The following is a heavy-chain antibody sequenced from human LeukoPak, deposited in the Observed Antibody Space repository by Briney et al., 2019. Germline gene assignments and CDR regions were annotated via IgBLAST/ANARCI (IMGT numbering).Heavy chain of an antibody. CDR3: ARDNPFGGY. CDR1: GFTFSSYA. Sequence: GRSLRLSCAASGFTFSSYAIHWVRQAPGKGLEWVAVISYDGSNKYYADSVKGRFTISRDNSKNTLYLQMNSLRAEDTALYYCARDNPFGGYWGQGTLVTVSS. J-gene: IGHJ4*02. CDR2: ISYDGSNK. V-gene: IGHV3-30-3*01. D-gene: IGHD3-16*01.